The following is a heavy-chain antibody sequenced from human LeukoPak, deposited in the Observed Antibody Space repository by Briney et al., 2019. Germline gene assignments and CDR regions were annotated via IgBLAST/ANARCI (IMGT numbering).Heavy chain of an antibody. CDR1: GFTFSSYL. J-gene: IGHJ4*02. D-gene: IGHD2-21*01. Sequence: PGGSLRLSCAASGFTFSSYLMHWVRQGPGKGLVWVSRINTDGSTSYAGSVQGRFTISRDNAKNTLYLQMNSLRVEDTAVYYCARDPPGEGVDYWGQGTLVAVSS. V-gene: IGHV3-74*01. CDR3: ARDPPGEGVDY. CDR2: INTDGST.